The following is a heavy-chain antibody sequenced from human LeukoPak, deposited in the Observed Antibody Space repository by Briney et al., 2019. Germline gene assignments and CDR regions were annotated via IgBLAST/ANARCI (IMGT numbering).Heavy chain of an antibody. Sequence: GGSLRLSCAASGFTFSSYAMSWVRQAPGKGLEWVSAISGSGGSTYYADSVKGRFTISRDNSKNTLYLQMNSLRAEDTAVYYCAKKYYYGSGSYYYAFDIWGKGTMVTVFS. J-gene: IGHJ3*02. CDR3: AKKYYYGSGSYYYAFDI. D-gene: IGHD3-10*01. V-gene: IGHV3-23*01. CDR2: ISGSGGST. CDR1: GFTFSSYA.